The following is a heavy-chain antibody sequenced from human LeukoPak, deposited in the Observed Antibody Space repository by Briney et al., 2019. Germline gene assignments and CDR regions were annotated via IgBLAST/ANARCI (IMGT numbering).Heavy chain of an antibody. CDR1: GGSISSYY. D-gene: IGHD5-12*01. CDR2: IYYSGST. V-gene: IGHV4-59*01. CDR3: ARVGIDSGYDYGYYYYYMDV. Sequence: PSETLSLTCTVSGGSISSYYWSWNRQPPGKGLEWIGYIYYSGSTNSNPSLKSRVTISVDTSKNQFSLKLSSVTAADTAVYYCARVGIDSGYDYGYYYYYMDVWGKGTTVTVSS. J-gene: IGHJ6*03.